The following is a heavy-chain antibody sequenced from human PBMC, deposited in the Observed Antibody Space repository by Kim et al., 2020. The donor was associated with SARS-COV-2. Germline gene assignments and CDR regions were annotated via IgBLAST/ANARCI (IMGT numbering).Heavy chain of an antibody. V-gene: IGHV3-33*01. CDR3: ARDGQSLAPYGLDV. Sequence: GGSLRLSCAASGFTFRSHGMHWVRQAPGKGREWVAFIGMVGGIKNYADSVKGRFIISRDYSKNTLFLQMNSLGTEDTAVYYCARDGQSLAPYGLDVWGQGTTVTVSS. D-gene: IGHD1-26*01. CDR2: IGMVGGIK. J-gene: IGHJ6*02. CDR1: GFTFRSHG.